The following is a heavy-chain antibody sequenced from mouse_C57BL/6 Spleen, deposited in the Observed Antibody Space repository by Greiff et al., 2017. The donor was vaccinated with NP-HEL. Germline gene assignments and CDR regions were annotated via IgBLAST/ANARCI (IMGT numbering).Heavy chain of an antibody. CDR2: IYPGSGST. Sequence: QVQLQQPGAELVKPGASVKMSCKASGYTFTSYWITWVKQRPGQGLEWIGDIYPGSGSTNYNEKFKSKATLTVDTSSSTAYMQLGSLTSEDSAVYYCARGWDHYAMDYWGQGTSVTVSS. V-gene: IGHV1-55*01. CDR3: ARGWDHYAMDY. J-gene: IGHJ4*01. CDR1: GYTFTSYW. D-gene: IGHD4-1*01.